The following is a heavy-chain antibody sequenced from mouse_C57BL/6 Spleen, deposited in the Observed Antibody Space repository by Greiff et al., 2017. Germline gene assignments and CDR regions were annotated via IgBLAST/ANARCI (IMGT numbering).Heavy chain of an antibody. CDR3: ARNYYGSSHYFDY. CDR1: GYTFTTYP. D-gene: IGHD1-1*01. Sequence: QVQLQQSGAELVKPGASVKMSCKASGYTFTTYPLEWMKQNHGKSLEWIGNFHPYNDDTKYNEKFKGKATLTVEQSSSTVYLELSRLPSDDSAVYYCARNYYGSSHYFDYWGQGTTLTVSS. J-gene: IGHJ2*01. V-gene: IGHV1-47*01. CDR2: FHPYNDDT.